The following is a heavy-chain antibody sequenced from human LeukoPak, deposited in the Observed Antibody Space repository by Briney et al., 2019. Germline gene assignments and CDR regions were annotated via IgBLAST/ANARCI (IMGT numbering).Heavy chain of an antibody. V-gene: IGHV3-23*01. CDR2: ISGSGDST. D-gene: IGHD6-19*01. CDR1: GFTFSTYA. CDR3: ARDSKEWLDVLNYYFHH. J-gene: IGHJ4*02. Sequence: PGGSLRLSCAASGFTFSTYAMTWARQAPGKGLEWVSTISGSGDSTFYADSVKGRFTISRDNSKNTLYLQMNSLRAEDTAVYYCARDSKEWLDVLNYYFHHWGQGTLVTVSS.